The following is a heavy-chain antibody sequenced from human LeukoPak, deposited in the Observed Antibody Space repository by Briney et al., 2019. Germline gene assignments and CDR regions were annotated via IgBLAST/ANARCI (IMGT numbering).Heavy chain of an antibody. J-gene: IGHJ5*02. CDR3: ARSGSTGGWFDP. CDR1: GGTFSSYA. CDR2: IIPILGIA. D-gene: IGHD1-14*01. Sequence: SVKVSCKASGGTFSSYAISWVRQAPGQGLEWMGRIIPILGIANYAQKFQGRVTITADKSTSTAYMELSSLRSEDTAVYYCARSGSTGGWFDPWGQGTLVTVSS. V-gene: IGHV1-69*04.